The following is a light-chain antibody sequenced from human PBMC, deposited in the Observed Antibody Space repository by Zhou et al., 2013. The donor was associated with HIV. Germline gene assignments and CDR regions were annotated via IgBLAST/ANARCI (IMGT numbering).Light chain of an antibody. V-gene: IGKV3-15*01. J-gene: IGKJ4*01. Sequence: EIVMTQSPATLSVSPGERATLSCRASQNVRSNLAWYQQKPGQAPSLLIYGASTRATGIPARFSGSGSGTEFTLTISSLQSEDFGIYYCQHYYNWPPPLTFGGGTKVEIK. CDR1: QNVRSN. CDR3: QHYYNWPPPLT. CDR2: GAS.